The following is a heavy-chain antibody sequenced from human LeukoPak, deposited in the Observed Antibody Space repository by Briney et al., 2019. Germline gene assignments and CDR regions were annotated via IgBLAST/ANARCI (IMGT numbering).Heavy chain of an antibody. D-gene: IGHD5-12*01. J-gene: IGHJ4*02. Sequence: PGRSLRLSCAASGFTFNHYGMRWVRQAPGKGLEWVAVISYNGDNTYYADSVKGRFTSSRDKSKNTLYLHMNSLRAEDTAVYYCAKDRRGYSGYDSDYFDYWGQGSLVTVSA. CDR1: GFTFNHYG. V-gene: IGHV3-30*18. CDR2: ISYNGDNT. CDR3: AKDRRGYSGYDSDYFDY.